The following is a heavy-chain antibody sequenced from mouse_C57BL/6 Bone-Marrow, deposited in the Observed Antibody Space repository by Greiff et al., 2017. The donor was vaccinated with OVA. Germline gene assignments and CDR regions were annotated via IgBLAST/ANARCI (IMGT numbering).Heavy chain of an antibody. D-gene: IGHD3-2*02. CDR2: ISDGGSYT. CDR3: ARRQLRHWYFDV. Sequence: EVQLVESGGGLVKPGGSLKLSCAASGFTFSSYAMSWVRQTPEKRLEWVATISDGGSYTYYPDNVKGRFTISRDNAKNNLYLQMSHLKSEDTAMYYCARRQLRHWYFDVWGTGTTVTVSS. CDR1: GFTFSSYA. V-gene: IGHV5-4*01. J-gene: IGHJ1*03.